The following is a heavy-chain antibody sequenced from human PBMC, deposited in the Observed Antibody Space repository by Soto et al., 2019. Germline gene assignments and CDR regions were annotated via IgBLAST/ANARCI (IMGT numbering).Heavy chain of an antibody. CDR2: IWYDGTAT. V-gene: IGHV3-33*03. D-gene: IGHD3-3*01. Sequence: QVQLVESGGGVVQPGRSLTLSCVASGFTLSNYGMHWVRQAPGKGLEWVAVIWYDGTATYSADSVKGRFSISRDNAKNNFFRKLGSRRAEDRAVNYCEKIFGSSGSSGGSNPWAQGPLVTVS. CDR3: EKIFGSSGSSGGSNP. J-gene: IGHJ5*02. CDR1: GFTLSNYG.